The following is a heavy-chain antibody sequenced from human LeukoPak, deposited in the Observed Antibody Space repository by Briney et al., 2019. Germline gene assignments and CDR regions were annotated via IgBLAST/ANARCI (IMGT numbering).Heavy chain of an antibody. J-gene: IGHJ4*02. D-gene: IGHD1-26*01. CDR2: ITGTDGGAT. Sequence: PGGSLRLSCAASGFTFSTCAMSWVRQAPGRGLEWVSTITGTDGGATWYADSVKGRFTISTDNSKSTLFLQMNSLRAEDTAVYYCAKKGGIVGATGNYFDSWGQGTLVTVSS. CDR3: AKKGGIVGATGNYFDS. CDR1: GFTFSTCA. V-gene: IGHV3-23*01.